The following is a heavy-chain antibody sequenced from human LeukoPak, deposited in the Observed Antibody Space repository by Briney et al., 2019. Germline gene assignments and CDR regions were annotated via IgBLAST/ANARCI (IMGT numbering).Heavy chain of an antibody. J-gene: IGHJ5*02. Sequence: PSETLSLTCTVSGGSISSGGYYWSWIRQPPGKGLEWIGYIYYSGTTNYNPSLKSRVTISADTSKNQFSLKLSSVTAADTAVYYCARSSSGSPLKWFDPWGQGSLVTVSS. CDR3: ARSSSGSPLKWFDP. V-gene: IGHV4-61*08. CDR1: GGSISSGGYY. D-gene: IGHD6-25*01. CDR2: IYYSGTT.